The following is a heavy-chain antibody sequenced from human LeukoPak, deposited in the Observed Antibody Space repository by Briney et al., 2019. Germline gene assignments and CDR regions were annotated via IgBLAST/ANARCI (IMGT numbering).Heavy chain of an antibody. V-gene: IGHV4-38-2*02. CDR3: ARATWIQLDSQDY. CDR1: GYSISSGYY. J-gene: IGHJ4*02. Sequence: SETLSLTCTVSGYSISSGYYWGWIRQPPGKGLEWIGNIYNSGSTYYNPSLKSRVTISVDTSKNQFSLKLSSVTAADTAVYYCARATWIQLDSQDYWGQGTLVTVSS. CDR2: IYNSGST. D-gene: IGHD5-18*01.